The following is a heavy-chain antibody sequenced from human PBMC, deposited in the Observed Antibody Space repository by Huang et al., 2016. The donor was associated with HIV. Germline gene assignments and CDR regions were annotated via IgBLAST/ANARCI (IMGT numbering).Heavy chain of an antibody. CDR1: GGSFTVYY. Sequence: QVQLQQWGAGLLKPSETLSLTCAVYGGSFTVYYWSWFRQPPGQGLEWIGEIDHRGSTNYNPSLKSRFTMSVDTSKNQFSLKLISVTAADTAMYYLASGPHSARTLDFWGQGTLVTVSS. D-gene: IGHD6-6*01. CDR3: ASGPHSARTLDF. J-gene: IGHJ4*02. CDR2: IDHRGST. V-gene: IGHV4-34*01.